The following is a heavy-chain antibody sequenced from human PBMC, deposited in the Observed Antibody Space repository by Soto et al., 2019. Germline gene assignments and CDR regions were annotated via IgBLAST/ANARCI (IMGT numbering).Heavy chain of an antibody. J-gene: IGHJ5*02. V-gene: IGHV4-31*01. D-gene: IGHD3-22*01. CDR2: VHHSGNT. Sequence: QLQLQESGPGLVKPSQTLALSCTVSGDSISRGDYFWTWIRQRPGKGLEWIGYVHHSGNTFYNPSLKRPVTILIDTSKNLFSLHLSSVTAADTATYYCARGPDDLESLGYYWIDHWGQGTPVTVSS. CDR1: GDSISRGDYF. CDR3: ARGPDDLESLGYYWIDH.